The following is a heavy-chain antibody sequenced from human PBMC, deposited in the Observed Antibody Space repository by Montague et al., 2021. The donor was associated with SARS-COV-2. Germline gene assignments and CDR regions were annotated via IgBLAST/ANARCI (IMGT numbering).Heavy chain of an antibody. CDR1: GYSISSGYY. D-gene: IGHD3-10*01. J-gene: IGHJ5*02. V-gene: IGHV4-38-2*02. CDR3: ARDCYDYGSGSYQRWFDP. CDR2: IYHSGST. Sequence: SETLSLTCTVSGYSISSGYYWGWIRQPPGKGLEWIGSIYHSGSTYHNPSLKSRVTMSVDTSKNQFSLKLSSVTAADTAVYYCARDCYDYGSGSYQRWFDPWGQGTLVTVSS.